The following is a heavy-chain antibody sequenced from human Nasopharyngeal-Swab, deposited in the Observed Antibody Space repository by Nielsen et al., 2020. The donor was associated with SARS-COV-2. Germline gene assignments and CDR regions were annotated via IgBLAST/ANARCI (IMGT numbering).Heavy chain of an antibody. Sequence: GESLKISCTASGFTFSSYWMHWVRQAPGKGLVWVSRINSDGSATNYADSVKGRFTISRDNAKNSLYLQMNGLRAEDTAVYYCARGSDTALYYFDSWGQGTLVTVSS. J-gene: IGHJ4*02. D-gene: IGHD5-18*01. CDR2: INSDGSAT. V-gene: IGHV3-74*01. CDR1: GFTFSSYW. CDR3: ARGSDTALYYFDS.